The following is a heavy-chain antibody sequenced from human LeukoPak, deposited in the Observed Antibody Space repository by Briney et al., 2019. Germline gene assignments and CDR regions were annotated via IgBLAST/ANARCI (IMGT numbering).Heavy chain of an antibody. V-gene: IGHV3-21*01. CDR2: ISSSSSYI. D-gene: IGHD3-22*01. CDR3: ARGDYYDSSGYYNY. J-gene: IGHJ4*02. CDR1: GFTFSSYS. Sequence: NPGGSLRLSCAASGFTFSSYSMNWVRQAPGKGREWVSSISSSSSYIYYADSVKGRFTISRDNAKNSLYLHMNSLRAEDTAVYYCARGDYYDSSGYYNYWGQGTLVTVSS.